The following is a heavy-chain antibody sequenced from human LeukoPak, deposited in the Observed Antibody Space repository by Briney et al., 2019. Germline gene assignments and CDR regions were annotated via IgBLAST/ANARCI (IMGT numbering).Heavy chain of an antibody. D-gene: IGHD5-12*01. CDR1: GFTFSSYA. CDR2: ISGSGGST. J-gene: IGHJ4*02. CDR3: AKDPRLRSRSHPPEFAY. V-gene: IGHV3-23*01. Sequence: GGSLRLSCAASGFTFSSYAMSWVRQAPGKGLEWVSAISGSGGSTYYADSVKGRFTISRDNSKNTLYLQMNSLRAEDTAVYYCAKDPRLRSRSHPPEFAYWGQGTLVTVSS.